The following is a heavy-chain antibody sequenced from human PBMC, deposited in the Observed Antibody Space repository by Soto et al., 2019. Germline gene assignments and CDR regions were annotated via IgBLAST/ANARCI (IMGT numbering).Heavy chain of an antibody. J-gene: IGHJ4*02. CDR2: ISDVGTYT. Sequence: EAQLVESGGGLVKPGESLRLSCAASGFTPSDYSMNWVRQAPGKGLEWVSSISDVGTYTFYADSVQGRFTVSRDNANNLLYLQMNSLRAEDTAVYYCARDTVLATIGYFDSWGQGTLVTVSS. CDR1: GFTPSDYS. D-gene: IGHD1-26*01. CDR3: ARDTVLATIGYFDS. V-gene: IGHV3-21*02.